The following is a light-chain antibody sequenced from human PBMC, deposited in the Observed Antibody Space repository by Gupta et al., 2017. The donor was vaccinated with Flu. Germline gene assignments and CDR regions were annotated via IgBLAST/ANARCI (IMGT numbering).Light chain of an antibody. CDR3: QAWDSSTQV. CDR1: RLANRY. Sequence: CSGNRLANRYACWYQQKPGQSPVLVIYQDTKRPSGIPERFSGSNSASTATLTISGTQVMDEADYYCQAWDSSTQVFGTGTRGTV. CDR2: QDT. V-gene: IGLV3-1*01. J-gene: IGLJ1*01.